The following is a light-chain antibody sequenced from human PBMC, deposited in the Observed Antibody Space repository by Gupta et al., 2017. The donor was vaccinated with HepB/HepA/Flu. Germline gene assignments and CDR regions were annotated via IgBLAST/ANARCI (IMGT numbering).Light chain of an antibody. CDR3: AAWDDSLSLV. J-gene: IGLJ2*01. CDR1: NSNTGSNT. V-gene: IGLV1-44*01. CDR2: NKS. Sequence: QTVLTQPLSASGTPGQRVTISCSGSNSNTGSNTVTWYQQLPGTAPKVLISNKSQRPSGVPDRFSGSKSGTSASLAISGLQSEDEATYYCAAWDDSLSLVFGGGTKLTVL.